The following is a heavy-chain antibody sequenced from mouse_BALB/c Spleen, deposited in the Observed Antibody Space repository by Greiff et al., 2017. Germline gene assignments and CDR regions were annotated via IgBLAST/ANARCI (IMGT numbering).Heavy chain of an antibody. CDR3: ARGGGYCYYDV. Sequence: QVQLKESGPGLVAPSQSLSITCTVSGFSLTSYGVHWVRQPPGKGLEWLGVIWAGGNTNYNSALMSRLSISKDNSKSQVFLKMNSLQTDDTAMYSCARGGGYCYYDVGGAGTAVAVSS. J-gene: IGHJ1*01. V-gene: IGHV2-9*02. CDR1: GFSLTSYG. CDR2: IWAGGNT.